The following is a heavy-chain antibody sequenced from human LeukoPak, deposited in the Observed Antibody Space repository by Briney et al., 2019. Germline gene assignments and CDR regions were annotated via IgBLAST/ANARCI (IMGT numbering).Heavy chain of an antibody. CDR2: ISYDGSNK. CDR3: AKAELYCGGDCYHPPDDY. V-gene: IGHV3-30-3*01. D-gene: IGHD2-21*01. CDR1: GFTFSSYA. J-gene: IGHJ4*02. Sequence: GGSLRLSCAASGFTFSSYAMHWVRQAPGKGLEWVAVISYDGSNKYYADSVKGRFTISRDNSKNTLYLQMNSLRAEDTAVYYCAKAELYCGGDCYHPPDDYWGQGTLVTVSS.